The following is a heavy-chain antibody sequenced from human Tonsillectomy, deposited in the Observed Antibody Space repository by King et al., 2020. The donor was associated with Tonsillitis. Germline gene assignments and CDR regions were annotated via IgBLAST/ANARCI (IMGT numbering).Heavy chain of an antibody. J-gene: IGHJ5*02. CDR2: INFSGAT. CDR3: ARAADYGANWIDP. Sequence: QLQLQESGPGLVKPSQTLTLTCAVSGDSINSASFSWNWIRQPPGKGLEWIGYINFSGATYYSPSLNRRVAISLDTSKNQFSLRLTSVTAADTAMYYCARAADYGANWIDPWGQGTLVIVSS. D-gene: IGHD4-17*01. CDR1: GDSINSASFS. V-gene: IGHV4-30-4*07.